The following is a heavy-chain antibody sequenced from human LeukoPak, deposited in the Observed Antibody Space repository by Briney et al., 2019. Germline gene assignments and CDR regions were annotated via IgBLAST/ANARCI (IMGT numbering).Heavy chain of an antibody. Sequence: SETLSLTCAVYGGSFSGYYWSWIRQPPGKGLEWIGEINHGGSTNYNPSLKSRVTISVDTSKNQFSLKLSSVTAADTAVYYCARVRGSSGSYEYYHYMDVWGKGTTVTISS. D-gene: IGHD1-26*01. CDR2: INHGGST. CDR1: GGSFSGYY. CDR3: ARVRGSSGSYEYYHYMDV. V-gene: IGHV4-34*01. J-gene: IGHJ6*03.